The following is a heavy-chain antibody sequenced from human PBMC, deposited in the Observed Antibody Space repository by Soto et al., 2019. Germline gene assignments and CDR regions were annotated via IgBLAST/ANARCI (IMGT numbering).Heavy chain of an antibody. Sequence: GGSLRLSCAASGFIFSAYAMTWVRQAPGKGLEWVSVITGSGGSTYYADSVKGRFTISRDNSKNTLYLQMNSLRAEDTAVYYCASPEDIGTDYYYMDVWGKGTTVTVSS. J-gene: IGHJ6*03. CDR2: ITGSGGST. CDR1: GFIFSAYA. V-gene: IGHV3-23*01. D-gene: IGHD2-15*01. CDR3: ASPEDIGTDYYYMDV.